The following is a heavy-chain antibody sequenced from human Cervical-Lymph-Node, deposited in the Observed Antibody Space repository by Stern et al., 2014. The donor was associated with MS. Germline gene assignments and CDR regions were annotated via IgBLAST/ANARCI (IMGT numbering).Heavy chain of an antibody. J-gene: IGHJ6*02. D-gene: IGHD5-18*01. CDR2: TSYDGGNR. CDR3: AKDRRGGYNYLYGMDV. CDR1: RFTFRSYG. V-gene: IGHV3-30*18. Sequence: VQLVESGGGVVQPGTSLRLSCTGSRFTFRSYGIHWVRQAPGKGLEWVSVTSYDGGNRQYADSVKGRFTISGDNSKNTVYLHLNSLRPEDTGVYHCAKDRRGGYNYLYGMDVWGQGTTVTVS.